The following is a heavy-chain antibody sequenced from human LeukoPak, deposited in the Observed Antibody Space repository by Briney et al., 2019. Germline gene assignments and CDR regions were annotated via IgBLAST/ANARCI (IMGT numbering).Heavy chain of an antibody. J-gene: IGHJ3*02. CDR2: IWYGGSNK. CDR1: GFTFSSYG. V-gene: IGHV3-30*02. CDR3: AKEKFQYSSSNAFDI. Sequence: GGSLRLSCAASGFTFSSYGMHWVRQAPGKGLEWVAVIWYGGSNKYYADSVKGRFTISRDNSKNTLYLQMNSLRAEDTAVYYCAKEKFQYSSSNAFDIWGQGTMVTVSS. D-gene: IGHD6-6*01.